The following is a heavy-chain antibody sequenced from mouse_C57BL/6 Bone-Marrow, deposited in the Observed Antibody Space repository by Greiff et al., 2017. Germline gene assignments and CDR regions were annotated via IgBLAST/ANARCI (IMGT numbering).Heavy chain of an antibody. D-gene: IGHD2-2*01. CDR3: AFGGYDPWCAY. Sequence: VQLQQSGAELVRPGASVKLSCKASGYTFTDYYINWVKQRPGQGLEWIARIYPGSGNTYYNEKFKGKATLTADKSSSTAYMQLRSLTSEDYDVDFGAFGGYDPWCAYWGQGTLVTVSA. J-gene: IGHJ3*01. CDR1: GYTFTDYY. CDR2: IYPGSGNT. V-gene: IGHV1-76*01.